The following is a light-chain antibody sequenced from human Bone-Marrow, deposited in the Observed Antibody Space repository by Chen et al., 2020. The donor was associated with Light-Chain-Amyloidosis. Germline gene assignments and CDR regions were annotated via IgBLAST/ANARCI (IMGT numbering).Light chain of an antibody. J-gene: IGKJ5*01. CDR2: AAS. CDR3: QQGYITPIT. CDR1: LSISTH. V-gene: IGKV1-39*01. Sequence: IQMTQSPSSLSASVGDRVTITCRAGLSISTHLNWYQQQPGKAPKLLIYAASNLQSGVPSRFSGSGSGTDFTLTISSLQPEDFATYYCQQGYITPITFGQGTRLEIK.